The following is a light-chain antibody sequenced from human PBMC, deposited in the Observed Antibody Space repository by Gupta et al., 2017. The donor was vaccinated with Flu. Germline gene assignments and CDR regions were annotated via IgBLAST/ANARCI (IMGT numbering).Light chain of an antibody. V-gene: IGKV3-20*01. CDR1: QDIGDN. CDR2: TAS. J-gene: IGKJ3*01. CDR3: QQYGSSPLT. Sequence: EIVLTQSPGTLSLSPGERATLSCRASQDIGDNLAWYQHRPGQAPRVLIYTASNRAAGISDRFSGGGSGTHFTLTISRLEPEDFAMYYCQQYGSSPLTFGPGTKVDTK.